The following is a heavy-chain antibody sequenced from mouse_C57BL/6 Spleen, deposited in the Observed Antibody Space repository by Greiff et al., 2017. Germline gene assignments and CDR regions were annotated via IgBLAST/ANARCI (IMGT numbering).Heavy chain of an antibody. D-gene: IGHD3-3*01. CDR3: ARDLRDDFDY. Sequence: EVQLVESEGGLVQPGSSMKLSCTASGFTFSGYYMAWVRQVPEKGLEWVAKINHDGSSTYYMESLKSNFIIARDNAKNILYLQMSSLKSEDTAPYYCARDLRDDFDYWGQGTTLTVSS. V-gene: IGHV5-16*01. CDR2: INHDGSST. CDR1: GFTFSGYY. J-gene: IGHJ2*01.